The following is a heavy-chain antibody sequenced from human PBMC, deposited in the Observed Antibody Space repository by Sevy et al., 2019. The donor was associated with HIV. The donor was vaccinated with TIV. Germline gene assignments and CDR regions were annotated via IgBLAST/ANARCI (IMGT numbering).Heavy chain of an antibody. J-gene: IGHJ4*02. CDR2: ISSRGSHI. D-gene: IGHD5-18*01. V-gene: IGHV3-11*01. Sequence: GGSLRLSCAASTFTFSDYYMTWIRQAPGKGLESVSYISSRGSHIYYADSVKGRFTISRDNAKNSLYLQRNSLRAEDTAVYYCARVRYNYGSYYFDYWGQGTLVTVSS. CDR3: ARVRYNYGSYYFDY. CDR1: TFTFSDYY.